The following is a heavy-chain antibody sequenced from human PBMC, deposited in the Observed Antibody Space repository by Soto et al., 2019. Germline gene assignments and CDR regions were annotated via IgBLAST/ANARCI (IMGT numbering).Heavy chain of an antibody. V-gene: IGHV1-46*01. CDR3: ARDLTVTTASWNWFDP. Sequence: ASVKVSCKASGYTFTSYYMHWVRQAPGQGLEWMGIINPSGGSTSYAQKFQGRVTMTRDTSTSTVYMELSSLRSEDTAVYYCARDLTVTTASWNWFDPWGQGTLVTFSS. D-gene: IGHD4-17*01. J-gene: IGHJ5*02. CDR2: INPSGGST. CDR1: GYTFTSYY.